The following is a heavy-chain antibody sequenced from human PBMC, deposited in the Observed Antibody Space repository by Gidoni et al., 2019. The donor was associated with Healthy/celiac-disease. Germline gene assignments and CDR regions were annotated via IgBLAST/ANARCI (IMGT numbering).Heavy chain of an antibody. CDR1: GYTFTSYA. CDR3: ARDALWFRAPFDY. D-gene: IGHD3-10*01. CDR2: INAGNGNT. Sequence: QVQLVQSGAEVKKPGASVKVSCKASGYTFTSYAMHWVRQAPGQRLEWMGWINAGNGNTKYSQKFQGRVTITRDTSASTAYMELSSLRSEDTAVYYCARDALWFRAPFDYWGQGTLVPVSS. V-gene: IGHV1-3*01. J-gene: IGHJ4*02.